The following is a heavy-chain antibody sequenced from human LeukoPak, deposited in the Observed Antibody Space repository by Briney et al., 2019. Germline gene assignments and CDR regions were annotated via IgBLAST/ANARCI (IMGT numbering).Heavy chain of an antibody. J-gene: IGHJ4*02. CDR3: ARFPYVGNSGIDY. V-gene: IGHV2-70*01. Sequence: SGPTLVNPTQPLTLTCTFSGFSLTTSGMCVSWIRQPPVKALEWLALIDWDDGKYYSTSLETRLTISKDTSKNQVVLTITIMNPVDTATYYCARFPYVGNSGIDYWGEGTLVTVSS. CDR1: GFSLTTSGMC. CDR2: IDWDDGK. D-gene: IGHD4-23*01.